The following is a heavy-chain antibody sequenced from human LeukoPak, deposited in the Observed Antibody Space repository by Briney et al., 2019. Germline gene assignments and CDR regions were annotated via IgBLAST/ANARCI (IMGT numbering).Heavy chain of an antibody. V-gene: IGHV4-34*01. CDR3: ARARNYDTSGYYYFYAFDI. CDR2: TNHSGST. CDR1: GGSFSGYY. J-gene: IGHJ3*02. D-gene: IGHD3-22*01. Sequence: SETLSLTCAVYGGSFSGYYWSWIRQPPGKGLEWIGETNHSGSTNYNPSLKSRVTISGDSSKNQFSLRLSSVTVADTAVYYCARARNYDTSGYYYFYAFDIWGQGTVVTVSS.